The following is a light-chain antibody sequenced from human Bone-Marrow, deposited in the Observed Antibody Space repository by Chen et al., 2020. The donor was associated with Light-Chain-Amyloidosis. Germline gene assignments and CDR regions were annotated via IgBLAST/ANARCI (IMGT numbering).Light chain of an antibody. CDR1: QTISSNY. CDR2: GSS. V-gene: IGKV3-20*01. CDR3: QQYGTSPLT. Sequence: EIVLTQSPGTLSLSPGEGANLSCRASQTISSNYLTWYQQKFGQAPRLLIYGSSSRATGIPDRFNGSGSGTDFTRTIKRLEPEECAMYYCQQYGTSPLTFGGGTKVEIK. J-gene: IGKJ4*01.